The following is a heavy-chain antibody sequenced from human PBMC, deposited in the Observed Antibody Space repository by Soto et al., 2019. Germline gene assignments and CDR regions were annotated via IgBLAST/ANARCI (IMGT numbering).Heavy chain of an antibody. V-gene: IGHV2-5*02. D-gene: IGHD3-10*01. Sequence: QITLKESGPTLVKPTQTLTLTCNFSWLSLSTSGVGVGWIRQPPGKAREWLALSYWDDDKRYSPSLKSRLTITQDTSKNQVVLTMTNSDPVETDTCYCSPTRGVFDYWGQGTLVTVSS. J-gene: IGHJ4*02. CDR1: WLSLSTSGVG. CDR2: SYWDDDK. CDR3: SPTRGVFDY.